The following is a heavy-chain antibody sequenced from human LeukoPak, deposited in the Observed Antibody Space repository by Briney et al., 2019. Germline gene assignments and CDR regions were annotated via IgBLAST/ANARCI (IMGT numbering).Heavy chain of an antibody. CDR3: AREGPRGNSQFDY. CDR1: GFTFSNYG. Sequence: GGSLRLSCAASGFTFSNYGMHWVRQAPGEGLEWVALMWYDGSNKYYTDSVKGRLTISRDNSKDTLFLQMNSLRAEDTAVYYCAREGPRGNSQFDYWGQGTLVTVST. J-gene: IGHJ4*02. CDR2: MWYDGSNK. V-gene: IGHV3-33*01. D-gene: IGHD2/OR15-2a*01.